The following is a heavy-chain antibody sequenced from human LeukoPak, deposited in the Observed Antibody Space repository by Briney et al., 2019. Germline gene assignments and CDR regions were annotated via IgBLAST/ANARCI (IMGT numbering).Heavy chain of an antibody. V-gene: IGHV4-34*01. Sequence: SETLTLTCAVYGGSFSGYYWSWIRQPPGKGLEWIGEINHSGSTNYNPSLKSRVTISVDTSKNQFSLKLSSVTAADTAVYYCARVGGLYGDYYFDYWGQGTLVTVSS. CDR3: ARVGGLYGDYYFDY. D-gene: IGHD4-17*01. CDR2: INHSGST. CDR1: GGSFSGYY. J-gene: IGHJ4*02.